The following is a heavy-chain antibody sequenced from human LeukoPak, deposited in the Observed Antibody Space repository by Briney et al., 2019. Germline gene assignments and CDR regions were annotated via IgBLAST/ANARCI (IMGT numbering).Heavy chain of an antibody. J-gene: IGHJ4*02. Sequence: PGGSLRLSCAASGFTFSSYTMSWVRQAPGKGLEWVANIKQDGSEKYYVNSVKGRFTISRDNSRSTLYLQMNSLRPEDTAIYYCAREGYYGSGSPPSLYFDYWGQGTLVTVSS. CDR3: AREGYYGSGSPPSLYFDY. CDR2: IKQDGSEK. D-gene: IGHD3-10*01. CDR1: GFTFSSYT. V-gene: IGHV3-7*01.